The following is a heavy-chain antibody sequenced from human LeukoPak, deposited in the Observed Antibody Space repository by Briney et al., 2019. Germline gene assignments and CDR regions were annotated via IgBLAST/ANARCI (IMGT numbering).Heavy chain of an antibody. CDR1: GYTFTSYY. V-gene: IGHV1-46*01. D-gene: IGHD3-22*01. J-gene: IGHJ4*02. CDR2: INPSGGST. CDR3: ARDLYDSSGYYYRYYFDY. Sequence: ASVKVSCKASGYTFTSYYMHWVRQAPGQGLEWMGIINPSGGSTSYAQKFQGRVTMTRDTSTSTVYMELSSLRSEDTAVYYCARDLYDSSGYYYRYYFDYWGQGTLVTVSS.